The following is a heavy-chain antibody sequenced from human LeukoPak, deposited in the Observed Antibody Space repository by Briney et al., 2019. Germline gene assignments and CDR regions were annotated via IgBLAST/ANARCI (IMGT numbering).Heavy chain of an antibody. D-gene: IGHD5-24*01. CDR2: IKSKSDGGTT. CDR1: GFTFRNAW. V-gene: IGHV3-15*01. CDR3: TTGPSTRWYYYMDV. J-gene: IGHJ6*03. Sequence: GGSLRLSCAASGFTFRNAWMSWVRQAPGKGLEWVGRIKSKSDGGTTDYAAPVKGRFTIPRDESKNTANQQMNSLKTEDPAVYYCTTGPSTRWYYYMDVWGKGTTVPVSS.